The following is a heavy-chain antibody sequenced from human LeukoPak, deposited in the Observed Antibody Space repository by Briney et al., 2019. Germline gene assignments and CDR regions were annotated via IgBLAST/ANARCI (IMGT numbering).Heavy chain of an antibody. J-gene: IGHJ4*02. V-gene: IGHV3-7*01. Sequence: GSLRLSCAASGFTFSSYWMSWVRQAPGKGLEWVANIKQDGSEKYYVDSVKGRFTISRDNAKNSLYLQMNSLRAEDTAVYYCAREQGYCSGGSCYGAYYFDYWGQGTLVTVSS. CDR1: GFTFSSYW. D-gene: IGHD2-15*01. CDR3: AREQGYCSGGSCYGAYYFDY. CDR2: IKQDGSEK.